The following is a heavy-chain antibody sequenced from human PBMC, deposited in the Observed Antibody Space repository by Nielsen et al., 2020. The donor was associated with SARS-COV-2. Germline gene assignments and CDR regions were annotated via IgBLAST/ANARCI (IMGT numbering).Heavy chain of an antibody. CDR3: ARDIHQQQLDEGSN. CDR1: GFTFNNYP. CDR2: IRGSGGST. D-gene: IGHD6-13*01. V-gene: IGHV3-23*01. J-gene: IGHJ4*02. Sequence: GGSLRLSCAASGFTFNNYPMGWVRQAPGKGLEWVSGIRGSGGSTDYADSVKGRFTISRDNSKNTLFLQINSLRAEDTAVYYCARDIHQQQLDEGSNWGQGTLVTVSS.